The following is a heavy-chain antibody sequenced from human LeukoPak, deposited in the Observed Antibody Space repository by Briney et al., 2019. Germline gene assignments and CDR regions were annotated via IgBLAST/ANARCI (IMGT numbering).Heavy chain of an antibody. Sequence: PSETLSLTCAVYGGSFSGYYWSWIRQPPGKGLEWIGEINHSGSTNYNPSLKSRVTISVDTSKNQFSLKLSSVTAADTAVYYCAREGPLYYYDSGSYYARGDYWGQGTLVTVSS. V-gene: IGHV4-34*01. CDR2: INHSGST. J-gene: IGHJ4*02. CDR1: GGSFSGYY. D-gene: IGHD3-10*01. CDR3: AREGPLYYYDSGSYYARGDY.